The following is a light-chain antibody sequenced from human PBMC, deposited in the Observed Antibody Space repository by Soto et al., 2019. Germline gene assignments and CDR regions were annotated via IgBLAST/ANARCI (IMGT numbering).Light chain of an antibody. CDR2: EVS. Sequence: QSALTQPPSASGSPGQSVTISCTGTPSDVGAYNYVSWYQQQPGKAPKLMISEVSKRPSGVPDRFAGSKSGTTASLTVSGLQAEDADDYYCCSSAGSTNMVFGAGTQLTVL. CDR1: PSDVGAYNY. J-gene: IGLJ2*01. CDR3: CSSAGSTNMV. V-gene: IGLV2-8*01.